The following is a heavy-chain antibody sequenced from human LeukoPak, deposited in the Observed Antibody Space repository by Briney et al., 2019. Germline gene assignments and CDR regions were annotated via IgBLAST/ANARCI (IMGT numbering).Heavy chain of an antibody. V-gene: IGHV2-70*01. D-gene: IGHD3-10*01. J-gene: IGHJ4*02. CDR3: ARIFGRFGQSDY. Sequence: SGPTLVNPTQTFTLTCTFSGFSLSTSGMCVGWIRQPPGEALEWLALIDWDDDKYYSTYLKTRLTISKGTSKNQVVLTMTNMDPVDTATYYCARIFGRFGQSDYWGQGTLVTVSS. CDR1: GFSLSTSGMC. CDR2: IDWDDDK.